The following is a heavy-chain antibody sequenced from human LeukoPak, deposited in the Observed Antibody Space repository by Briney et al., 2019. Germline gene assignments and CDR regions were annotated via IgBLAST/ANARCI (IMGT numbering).Heavy chain of an antibody. J-gene: IGHJ4*02. CDR1: GDSISSSSYY. Sequence: SETLSLTCTVSGDSISSSSYYWGWIRQPPGKGLEWIGTIYYSGSTYYNPSLKSRVTISVDTSKNQFSLKLSSVTAADTAVYFCARRDIVVVVSASDYWGQGTLVTVSS. D-gene: IGHD2-15*01. CDR2: IYYSGST. CDR3: ARRDIVVVVSASDY. V-gene: IGHV4-39*07.